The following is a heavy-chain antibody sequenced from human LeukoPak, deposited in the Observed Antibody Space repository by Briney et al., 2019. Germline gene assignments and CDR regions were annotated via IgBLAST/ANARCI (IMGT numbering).Heavy chain of an antibody. J-gene: IGHJ5*02. D-gene: IGHD6-19*01. CDR2: TSSSSSYT. V-gene: IGHV3-11*05. CDR1: GFTFSDYY. CDR3: ARDKYSSGWFDP. Sequence: PGGSLRLSWAASGFTFSDYYMSWIRQAPGKGLEWVSYTSSSSSYTNYADSVKGRFTISRDNAKNSLYLQMNSLRAEDTAVYYCARDKYSSGWFDPWGQGTLVTVSS.